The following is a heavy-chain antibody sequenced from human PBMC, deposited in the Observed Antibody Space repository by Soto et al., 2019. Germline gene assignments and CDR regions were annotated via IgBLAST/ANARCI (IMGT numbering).Heavy chain of an antibody. CDR3: ARGGVKTEGGYNWFDP. J-gene: IGHJ5*02. CDR2: VYYSGSP. D-gene: IGHD1-26*01. CDR1: GDSMSTDY. V-gene: IGHV4-59*01. Sequence: SETLSLTCTVSGDSMSTDYWTWIRQPPGKGLEWIGYVYYSGSPNYNPSLKSRFTISIDTSKNQFSLRLDSVNAADTAVYYCARGGVKTEGGYNWFDPWGQGTLVTVSS.